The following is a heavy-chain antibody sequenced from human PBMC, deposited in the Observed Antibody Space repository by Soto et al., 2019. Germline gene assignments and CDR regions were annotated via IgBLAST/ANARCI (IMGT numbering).Heavy chain of an antibody. CDR3: ARDLRVVTATFDY. CDR2: ISAYNGNT. Sequence: QVQLVPSGADVKKPGASVTVSCKASGYTFTSYGISWVRPALGQGLEGKGWISAYNGNTNYAQKLQGRVTMTTDTSTSTAYMELRSLRSDDTAVYYCARDLRVVTATFDYWGQGTLVTVSS. CDR1: GYTFTSYG. J-gene: IGHJ4*02. D-gene: IGHD2-21*02. V-gene: IGHV1-18*01.